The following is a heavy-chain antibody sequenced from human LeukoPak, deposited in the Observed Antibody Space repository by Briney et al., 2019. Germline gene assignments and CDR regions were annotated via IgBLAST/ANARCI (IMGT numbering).Heavy chain of an antibody. CDR2: IYYSGST. CDR1: GGSISSSSYY. D-gene: IGHD3-16*02. J-gene: IGHJ5*02. V-gene: IGHV4-39*01. Sequence: SETLSLTCTVSGGSISSSSYYWGWIRQPPGKGLEWIGSIYYSGSTYYNPSLKSLVTISVDTSKNQFSLKLSSVTAADTAVYYCARTHYDYVWGSYRQELLNWFDPWGQGTLVTVSS. CDR3: ARTHYDYVWGSYRQELLNWFDP.